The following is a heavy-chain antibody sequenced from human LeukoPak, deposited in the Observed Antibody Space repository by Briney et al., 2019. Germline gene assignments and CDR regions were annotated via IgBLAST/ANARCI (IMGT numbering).Heavy chain of an antibody. Sequence: GASVKVSCKASGYTFTSYGISWVRQAPGQGLEWMGWISAYNGNTNYAQKLQGRVTMTTDTSTSTAYMELRSLRSDDTAVYYCARESLNEDCSSTSCLNWFDPWGQGTLVTVSS. CDR3: ARESLNEDCSSTSCLNWFDP. CDR1: GYTFTSYG. V-gene: IGHV1-18*01. D-gene: IGHD2-2*01. CDR2: ISAYNGNT. J-gene: IGHJ5*02.